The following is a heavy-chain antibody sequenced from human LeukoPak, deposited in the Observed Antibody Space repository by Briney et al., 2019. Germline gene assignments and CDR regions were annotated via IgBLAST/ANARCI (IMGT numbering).Heavy chain of an antibody. J-gene: IGHJ4*02. Sequence: ASVKVSCKASGYTFTTYDINWVRQATGQGLEWMGWMNPNSGNTGYAQKFQGRVTMARNTSISTAFMELSGLRSEDTAVYFCARRNTAMVAGLDYWGQGSLVTVSS. CDR3: ARRNTAMVAGLDY. V-gene: IGHV1-8*01. CDR1: GYTFTTYD. D-gene: IGHD5-18*01. CDR2: MNPNSGNT.